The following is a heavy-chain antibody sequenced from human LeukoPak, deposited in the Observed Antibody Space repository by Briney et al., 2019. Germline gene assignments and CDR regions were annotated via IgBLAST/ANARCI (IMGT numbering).Heavy chain of an antibody. J-gene: IGHJ4*02. CDR3: AKDRYCTSSSCSIDY. D-gene: IGHD2-2*01. Sequence: GGSLRLSCAASGFTFSSYSMNWVRQAPGKGLEWVSYISSSSSTIYYADSVKGRFTISRDNAKNSLYLQMNSLRVEDTALYYCAKDRYCTSSSCSIDYWGQGTMVTVSS. CDR1: GFTFSSYS. V-gene: IGHV3-48*01. CDR2: ISSSSSTI.